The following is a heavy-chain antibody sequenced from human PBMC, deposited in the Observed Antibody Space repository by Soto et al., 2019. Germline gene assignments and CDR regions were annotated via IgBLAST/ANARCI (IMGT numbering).Heavy chain of an antibody. CDR3: ARSDGGSYEDRGGYYFDY. J-gene: IGHJ4*02. CDR1: GGSVSSGSYY. Sequence: SETLSLTCTVSGGSVSSGSYYWSWIRQPPGKGLEWIGYIYYSGSTNYNPSLKSRVTISVDTSKNQFSLKLSSATAADTAVYYCARSDGGSYEDRGGYYFDYWGQGTLVTVSS. D-gene: IGHD1-26*01. V-gene: IGHV4-61*01. CDR2: IYYSGST.